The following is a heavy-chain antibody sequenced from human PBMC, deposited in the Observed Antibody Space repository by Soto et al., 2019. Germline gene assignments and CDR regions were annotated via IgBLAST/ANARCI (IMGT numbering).Heavy chain of an antibody. D-gene: IGHD6-13*01. Sequence: SETLSLTCTVSGGSISSGDYYWSWIRQPPRKGLEWIGYIYYSGSTYYNPSLKSRVTISVDTSKSQFSLKLSSVTAADTAVYYCARGKGSSWYSYYYGMDVWGQGTTVTVSS. V-gene: IGHV4-30-4*01. CDR2: IYYSGST. CDR3: ARGKGSSWYSYYYGMDV. J-gene: IGHJ6*02. CDR1: GGSISSGDYY.